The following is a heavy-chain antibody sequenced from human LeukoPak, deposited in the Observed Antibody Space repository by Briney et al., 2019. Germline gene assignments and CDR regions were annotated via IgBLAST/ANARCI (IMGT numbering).Heavy chain of an antibody. CDR2: INHSGST. V-gene: IGHV4-34*01. D-gene: IGHD3-10*01. Sequence: SETLSLTCAVYGGSFSGYYWSWIRQPPGKGLEWIGEINHSGSTNYNPSLKSRVTISVDTSKNQFSLKLSSVTAADTAVYYCASRLWFGNNWFDPWGQGTLVTVSS. CDR3: ASRLWFGNNWFDP. CDR1: GGSFSGYY. J-gene: IGHJ5*02.